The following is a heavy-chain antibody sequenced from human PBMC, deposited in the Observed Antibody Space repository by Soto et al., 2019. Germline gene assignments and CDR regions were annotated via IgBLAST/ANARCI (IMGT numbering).Heavy chain of an antibody. CDR1: GGSISSYY. CDR2: IYYSGST. V-gene: IGHV4-59*01. J-gene: IGHJ5*02. Sequence: SETLSLTCTVSGGSISSYYWSWIRQPPGKGLEWIGYIYYSGSTNYNPSPKSRVTISVDTSKNQFSLKLRSVTAADTAVYYCARGGNPDIVETMFDPWGQGTLVTVSS. CDR3: ARGGNPDIVETMFDP. D-gene: IGHD2-15*01.